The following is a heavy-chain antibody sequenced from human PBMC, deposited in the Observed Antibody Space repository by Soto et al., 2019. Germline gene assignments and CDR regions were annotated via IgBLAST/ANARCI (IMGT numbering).Heavy chain of an antibody. J-gene: IGHJ6*02. Sequence: SETRSLTCSVSGVSITSYYWSWIRQSAGGGLEWMGRINTDGLSTYSPSFKSRLTMSLDTSKNQVSLRLISVTAADTAVYFCARVPVAVAATEDYYGLDVWGQGTTVTVSS. V-gene: IGHV4-4*07. CDR1: GVSITSYY. D-gene: IGHD2-15*01. CDR2: INTDGLS. CDR3: ARVPVAVAATEDYYGLDV.